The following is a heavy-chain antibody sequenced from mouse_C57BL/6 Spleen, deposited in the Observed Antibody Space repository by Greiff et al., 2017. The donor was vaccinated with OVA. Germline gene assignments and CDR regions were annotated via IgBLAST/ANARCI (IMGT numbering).Heavy chain of an antibody. CDR1: GYTFTSYW. CDR3: ARGGGLSRDYGY. D-gene: IGHD2-4*01. J-gene: IGHJ2*01. CDR2: IDPSDSET. V-gene: IGHV1-52*01. Sequence: VQLQQPGAELVRPGSSVKLSCKASGYTFTSYWMHWVKQRPIQGLEWIGNIDPSDSETHYNQKFKDKATLTVDKSSSTAYMQLSSLTSEDSAVYYCARGGGLSRDYGYWGQGTTLTVSS.